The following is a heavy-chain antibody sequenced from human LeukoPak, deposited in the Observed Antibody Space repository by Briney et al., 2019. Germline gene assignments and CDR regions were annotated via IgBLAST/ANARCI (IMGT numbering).Heavy chain of an antibody. CDR2: IYYSGST. CDR1: GGSISSSSYY. V-gene: IGHV4-39*07. D-gene: IGHD5-18*01. CDR3: AREAVDTAMDFIYYYYGMDV. J-gene: IGHJ6*02. Sequence: SETLSLTCTVSGGSISSSSYYRGWIRQPPGKGLEWIGSIYYSGSTYYNPSLKSRVTISVDTSKNQFSLKLSSVTAADTAVYYCAREAVDTAMDFIYYYYGMDVWGQGTTVTVSS.